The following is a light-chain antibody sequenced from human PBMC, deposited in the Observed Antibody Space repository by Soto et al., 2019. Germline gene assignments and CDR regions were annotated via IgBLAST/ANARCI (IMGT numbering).Light chain of an antibody. CDR1: ASDVGAYNY. CDR3: GSYATSDAFV. Sequence: QSVLTQPASVSGSPGQSITISCTGTASDVGAYNYVSWYQHHPGKAPKLMIYEVRNRPSGVSNRFSGSKSVNTASLTISGLQPEDEADYYCGSYATSDAFVFGTGTKVTVL. V-gene: IGLV2-14*01. J-gene: IGLJ1*01. CDR2: EVR.